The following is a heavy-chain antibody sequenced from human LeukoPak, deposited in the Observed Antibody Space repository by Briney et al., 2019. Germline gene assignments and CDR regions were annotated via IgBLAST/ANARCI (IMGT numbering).Heavy chain of an antibody. CDR3: ARDLAPFIAAADAFDI. D-gene: IGHD6-13*01. Sequence: PGGSLRLSCAASGFTFSSYSMNWVRQAPGKGLEWVSSISSSSSYIYYADSVKGRFTISRDNAKNSLYLQMNSLRAEDTAVYYCARDLAPFIAAADAFDIWGQGTMVTVSS. CDR2: ISSSSSYI. CDR1: GFTFSSYS. V-gene: IGHV3-21*01. J-gene: IGHJ3*02.